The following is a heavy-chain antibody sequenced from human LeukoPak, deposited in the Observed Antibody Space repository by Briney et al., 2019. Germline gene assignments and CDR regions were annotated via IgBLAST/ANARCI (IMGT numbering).Heavy chain of an antibody. CDR3: ARAITYYYDSSGYYLNWFDP. Sequence: ASVKVSCKASGYTFTGYYMHWVRQAPGQGLEWMGWINPNSGGTNYAQKFQGRVTMTRDTSISTAYMELSRLRSDDTAVYYCARAITYYYDSSGYYLNWFDPWGQGTPVTVSS. CDR2: INPNSGGT. V-gene: IGHV1-2*02. CDR1: GYTFTGYY. J-gene: IGHJ5*02. D-gene: IGHD3-22*01.